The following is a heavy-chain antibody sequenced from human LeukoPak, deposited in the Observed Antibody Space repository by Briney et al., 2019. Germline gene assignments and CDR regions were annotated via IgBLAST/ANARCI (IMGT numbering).Heavy chain of an antibody. CDR3: AKDTRIDYYDSSSLRY. CDR1: GFTFSSYA. D-gene: IGHD3-22*01. V-gene: IGHV3-23*01. J-gene: IGHJ4*02. CDR2: ISGSGGST. Sequence: GGSLRLSCAASGFTFSSYAMSWVRQAPGKGLEWVSAISGSGGSTYYADSVKGRFTISRDNSKNTLYLQMNSLRAEDTAVYYCAKDTRIDYYDSSSLRYWGQGTLVTVSS.